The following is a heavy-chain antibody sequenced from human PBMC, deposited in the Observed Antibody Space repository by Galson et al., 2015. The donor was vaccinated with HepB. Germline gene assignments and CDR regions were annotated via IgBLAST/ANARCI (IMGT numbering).Heavy chain of an antibody. CDR1: GFTFSDYY. J-gene: IGHJ4*02. CDR2: ISSSGSTI. D-gene: IGHD5-24*01. V-gene: IGHV3-11*01. CDR3: ARDEKKRWLQWAEGKNNFDY. Sequence: SLRLSCAASGFTFSDYYMSWIRQAPGKGLEWVSYISSSGSTIYYADSVKGRFTISRDNAKDSLYLQMNSLRAEDTAVYYCARDEKKRWLQWAEGKNNFDYWGQGTLVTVSS.